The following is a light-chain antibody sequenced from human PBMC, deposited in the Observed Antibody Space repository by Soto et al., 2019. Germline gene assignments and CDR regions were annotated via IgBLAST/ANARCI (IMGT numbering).Light chain of an antibody. J-gene: IGLJ1*01. CDR2: EGF. V-gene: IGLV2-23*01. Sequence: QSVLTQPASVSGSPGQSVAISCTGTSSDVGSGDVVSWYQHYPGKAPQLIIYEGFKRPSGVSSRFSGSKSGNTASLTISGLQAEDEAEYYCCSHAGRDTYVFGTGTKVTVL. CDR3: CSHAGRDTYV. CDR1: SSDVGSGDV.